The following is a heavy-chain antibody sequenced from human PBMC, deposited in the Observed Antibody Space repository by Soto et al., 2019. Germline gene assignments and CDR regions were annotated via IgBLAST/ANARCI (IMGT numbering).Heavy chain of an antibody. CDR3: ARPYYDILTGYSHFDY. Sequence: QVQLVESGGGVVQPGRSLRLSCAASGFTFSSYGMHWVRQAPGKGLEWVAVIRYDGSNKYYADSVKGRFTISRDNSKNTLYLQMNSLRAEDTAVYYCARPYYDILTGYSHFDYWGQGTLVTVSS. V-gene: IGHV3-33*01. J-gene: IGHJ4*02. CDR1: GFTFSSYG. CDR2: IRYDGSNK. D-gene: IGHD3-9*01.